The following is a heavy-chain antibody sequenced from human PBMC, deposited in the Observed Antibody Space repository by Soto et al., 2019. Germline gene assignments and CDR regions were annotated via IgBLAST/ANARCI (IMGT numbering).Heavy chain of an antibody. Sequence: ASVKVSCKASGYTFTSYGISWVRQAPGQGLEWMGWISAYNGNTNYAQKLQGRVTMTTDTSTSTAYMELRSLRSDDTAVYYCARDITIFGVVISWFDPWGQGTLVTVS. J-gene: IGHJ5*02. V-gene: IGHV1-18*01. CDR1: GYTFTSYG. CDR3: ARDITIFGVVISWFDP. D-gene: IGHD3-3*01. CDR2: ISAYNGNT.